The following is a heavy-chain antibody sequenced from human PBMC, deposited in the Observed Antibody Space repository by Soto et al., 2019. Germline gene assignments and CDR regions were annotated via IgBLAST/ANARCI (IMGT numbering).Heavy chain of an antibody. Sequence: QITLKESGPTLVRPTQTLTLTCSFSGFSLKTIGVSVGWIRQPPGKALEWLALTYWDDDQRYSPSLKTRLTVTKDTSKNPVVLAMTNMDPVDTGTYYCARSTSENFWSGPFDYWGPGIVVIVSS. CDR3: ARSTSENFWSGPFDY. CDR1: GFSLKTIGVS. J-gene: IGHJ4*02. V-gene: IGHV2-5*02. CDR2: TYWDDDQ. D-gene: IGHD3-3*01.